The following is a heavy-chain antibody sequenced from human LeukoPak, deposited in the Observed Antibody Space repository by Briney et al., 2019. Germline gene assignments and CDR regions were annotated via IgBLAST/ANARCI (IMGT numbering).Heavy chain of an antibody. CDR1: GFTFSSYG. D-gene: IGHD3-10*01. CDR2: IRYDGSNK. Sequence: GGSLRLSCAASGFTFSSYGMLWVRQAPGKGLEWVAFIRYDGSNKYYADSVKGRFTISRDNSKNTLYLQMNSLRAEDTAVYYCAKDPRAYASGFDYWGQGTLVTVSS. CDR3: AKDPRAYASGFDY. J-gene: IGHJ4*02. V-gene: IGHV3-30*02.